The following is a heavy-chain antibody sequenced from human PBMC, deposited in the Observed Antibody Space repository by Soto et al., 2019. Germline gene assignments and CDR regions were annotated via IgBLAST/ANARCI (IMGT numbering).Heavy chain of an antibody. V-gene: IGHV1-8*01. J-gene: IGHJ4*02. Sequence: QVQLVQSGAEVKKPGASVKVSCKASGYTFTSYDINWVRQATGQGLEWMGWMNPNSGNTGYAQKFQGRVNMTRNTSISTAYMELCSLGSEDTDLYDCARGPSFKICGVVIIREGFDYWGQGALVTVSS. CDR2: MNPNSGNT. CDR3: ARGPSFKICGVVIIREGFDY. D-gene: IGHD3-3*01. CDR1: GYTFTSYD.